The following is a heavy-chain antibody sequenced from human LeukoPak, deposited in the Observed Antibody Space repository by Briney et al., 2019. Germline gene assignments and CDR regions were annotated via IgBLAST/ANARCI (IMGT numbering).Heavy chain of an antibody. D-gene: IGHD2-15*01. CDR3: ARDCSGGSCHNWFDP. Sequence: GASVKVSCKASGGTFSSYAISWVRQAPGQGLEWMGRIIPILGIANYAQKFQGRVTITADKSMSTAYMELSSLRSEDTAVYYCARDCSGGSCHNWFDPWGQGTLVTVSS. CDR1: GGTFSSYA. V-gene: IGHV1-69*04. J-gene: IGHJ5*02. CDR2: IIPILGIA.